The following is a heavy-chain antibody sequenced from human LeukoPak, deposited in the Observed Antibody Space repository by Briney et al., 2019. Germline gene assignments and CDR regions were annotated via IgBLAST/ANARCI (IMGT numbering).Heavy chain of an antibody. CDR3: ARVYDSSGYYYHEGGYFDY. D-gene: IGHD3-22*01. CDR1: GGTFSSYA. V-gene: IGHV1-69*04. Sequence: SVKVSCKASGGTFSSYAISWVRQAPGQGLEWMGRIIPILGIANYAQKFQGRVTMTRDTSTSTVYMELSSLRSEDTAVYYCARVYDSSGYYYHEGGYFDYWGQGTLVTVSS. CDR2: IIPILGIA. J-gene: IGHJ4*02.